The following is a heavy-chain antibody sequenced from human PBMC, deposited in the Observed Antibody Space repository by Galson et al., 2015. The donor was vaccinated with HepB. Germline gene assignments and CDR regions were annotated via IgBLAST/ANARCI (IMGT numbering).Heavy chain of an antibody. D-gene: IGHD2-2*02. CDR2: FDPEDGET. CDR3: ATVYCSSTSCYTRFGP. V-gene: IGHV1-24*01. Sequence: SVKVSCKVSGYTLTELSMHWVRQAPGKGLEWMGGFDPEDGETIYAQKFQGRVTMTEDTSTDTAYMELSSLRSEDTAVYYCATVYCSSTSCYTRFGPWGQGTLVTVSS. CDR1: GYTLTELS. J-gene: IGHJ5*02.